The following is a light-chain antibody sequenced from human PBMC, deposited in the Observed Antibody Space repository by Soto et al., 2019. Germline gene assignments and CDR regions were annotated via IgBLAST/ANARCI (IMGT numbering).Light chain of an antibody. CDR1: SSDVGGYNY. V-gene: IGLV2-14*01. Sequence: QSALTKPASVSGSPGQSITISCTGTSSDVGGYNYVSWYQQYPGKAPKVMIYEVTNRPSGVSSRFSGSKSGNTASLTISGLQAEDEADYYCSSYTSSNTLIFGGGTKLTVL. CDR2: EVT. CDR3: SSYTSSNTLI. J-gene: IGLJ2*01.